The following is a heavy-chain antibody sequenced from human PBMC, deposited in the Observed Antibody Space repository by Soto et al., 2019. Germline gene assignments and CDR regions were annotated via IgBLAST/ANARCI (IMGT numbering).Heavy chain of an antibody. D-gene: IGHD3-3*01. J-gene: IGHJ4*02. Sequence: GASLRLSCAASGFTFSSYGLHWFRQAPGKGLEWVAVISYDGSNKYYADSVKGRFTIARDNSKNTLYVQMNSLRAEDTGVYYCAKLSGLTYGLTYYDFWSGYPHTPAGPDFDYWGQGT. CDR3: AKLSGLTYGLTYYDFWSGYPHTPAGPDFDY. CDR2: ISYDGSNK. CDR1: GFTFSSYG. V-gene: IGHV3-30*18.